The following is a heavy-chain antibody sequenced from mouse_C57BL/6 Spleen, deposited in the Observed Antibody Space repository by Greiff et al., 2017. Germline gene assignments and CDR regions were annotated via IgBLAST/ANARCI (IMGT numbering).Heavy chain of an antibody. CDR1: GYTFTDYY. CDR2: INPYNGVT. Sequence: EVQLQQSGPVLVKPGASVKMSCKASGYTFTDYYMNWVKQSHGKSLEWIGVINPYNGVTSYNQKFKGKATLTVDKSSSTAYMELNSLTSVDSAVYYCARTDYYGSSPFAYWGQGTLVTVSA. D-gene: IGHD1-1*01. V-gene: IGHV1-19*01. J-gene: IGHJ3*01. CDR3: ARTDYYGSSPFAY.